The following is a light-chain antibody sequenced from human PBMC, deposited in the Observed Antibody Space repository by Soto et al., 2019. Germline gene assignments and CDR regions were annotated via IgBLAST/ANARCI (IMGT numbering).Light chain of an antibody. V-gene: IGLV2-14*01. Sequence: QSALTQPASVSGSPGQSITISCTGTSSDVGGYNYVSWYQQHPGKAPKLMIYEVSNRPSGVSNRFSGSKSGNTASLTISGRQAEDEADHYCSSYTRSSTVVFGGRTKLTVL. CDR2: EVS. CDR3: SSYTRSSTVV. CDR1: SSDVGGYNY. J-gene: IGLJ2*01.